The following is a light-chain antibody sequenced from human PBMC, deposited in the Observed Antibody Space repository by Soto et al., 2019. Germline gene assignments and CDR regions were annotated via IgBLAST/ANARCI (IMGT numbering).Light chain of an antibody. V-gene: IGLV1-51*01. CDR2: DNN. CDR3: ENWDSVLTAGV. CDR1: SSHIGNNL. Sequence: QSVLTQPPSVSAAPGQKVTISCSGSSSHIGNNLVSWYQQLPGTAPKIVIFDNNKRPSGIPDRFSGSKSGTSATLGITGLQNGEEADYFCENWDSVLTAGVFGTGTKVTVL. J-gene: IGLJ1*01.